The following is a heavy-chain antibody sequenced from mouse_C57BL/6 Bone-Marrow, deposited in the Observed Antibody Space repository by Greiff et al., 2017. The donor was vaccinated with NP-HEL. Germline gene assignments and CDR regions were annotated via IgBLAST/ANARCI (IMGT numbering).Heavy chain of an antibody. CDR3: ARGGGLRRFAY. CDR2: IYPRSGNT. J-gene: IGHJ3*01. CDR1: GYTFTSYG. Sequence: QVQLQQSGAELARPGASVKLSCKASGYTFTSYGISWVKQRTGQGLEWIGEIYPRSGNTYYNEKFKGKATLTADTSASTAYMELRSLPSEDSAVYCCARGGGLRRFAYWGQGTLVTVSA. V-gene: IGHV1-81*01. D-gene: IGHD2-4*01.